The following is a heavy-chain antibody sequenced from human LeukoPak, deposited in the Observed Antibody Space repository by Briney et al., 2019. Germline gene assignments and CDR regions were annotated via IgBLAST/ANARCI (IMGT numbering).Heavy chain of an antibody. CDR3: ARGRDGYNTYFDY. J-gene: IGHJ4*02. Sequence: GSLRLSCAASGFTFSDYYMSWIRQPPGKGLEWIGYIYCSGSSNYNPSLKSRVTISVDTSKNQFSLEMNSVTAADTAVYYCARGRDGYNTYFDYWGQGTLVTVSS. CDR2: IYCSGSS. V-gene: IGHV4-59*01. D-gene: IGHD5-24*01. CDR1: GFTFSDYY.